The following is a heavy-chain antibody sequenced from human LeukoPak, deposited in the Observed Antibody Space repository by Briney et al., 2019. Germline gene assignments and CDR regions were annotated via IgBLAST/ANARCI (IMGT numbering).Heavy chain of an antibody. Sequence: PGGSLRLSCAASGFIFSGYGMHWVRQTPGKGLEWVAVISYDGSNKLYADSVKGRFTISRDNSKNTLYLQMNSLRAEDTAVYYCAKDQEGVYCSNGTCYSGYFKQWGQGTLVTVPS. J-gene: IGHJ1*01. CDR2: ISYDGSNK. CDR1: GFIFSGYG. D-gene: IGHD2-15*01. CDR3: AKDQEGVYCSNGTCYSGYFKQ. V-gene: IGHV3-30*18.